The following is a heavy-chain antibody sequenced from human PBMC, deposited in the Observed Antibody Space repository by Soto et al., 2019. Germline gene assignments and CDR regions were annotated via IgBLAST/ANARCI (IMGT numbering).Heavy chain of an antibody. Sequence: GASVKVSCKASGFTFTSSAVQWVRQARGQRLEWIGWIVVGSGNTNYAQKFQERVTITRDMSTSTAYIELSSLRSEDTAVYYCAASPSVDLVAAAVYFDYWGQGTLVTVSS. CDR2: IVVGSGNT. V-gene: IGHV1-58*01. CDR1: GFTFTSSA. D-gene: IGHD6-13*01. CDR3: AASPSVDLVAAAVYFDY. J-gene: IGHJ4*02.